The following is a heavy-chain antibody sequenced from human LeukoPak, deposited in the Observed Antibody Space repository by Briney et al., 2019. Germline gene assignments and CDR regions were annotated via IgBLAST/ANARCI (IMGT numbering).Heavy chain of an antibody. Sequence: GGSLRLSCTTSGFIFGDYNMNWVRQAPGKGLEWVSVIYSGGSTYYADSVKGRFTISRDNSKNTLYLQMNSLRAEDTAVYYCSSGYDYPPLNYWGQGTLVTVSS. CDR3: SSGYDYPPLNY. CDR1: GFIFGDYN. V-gene: IGHV3-66*02. J-gene: IGHJ4*02. D-gene: IGHD5-12*01. CDR2: IYSGGST.